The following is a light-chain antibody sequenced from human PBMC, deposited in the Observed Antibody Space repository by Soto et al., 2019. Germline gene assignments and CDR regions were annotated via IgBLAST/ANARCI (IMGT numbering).Light chain of an antibody. CDR2: GAS. V-gene: IGKV3-15*01. Sequence: EIVMTQSPATLSVSPGERATLSCRASQSVSSNLAWYQQKPGKAPRLLIYGASTRATGIPARFSGSGSGTAFTLTISSLQSEDFAVYYCQQYNNWPYTFGQGTKLEIK. J-gene: IGKJ2*01. CDR3: QQYNNWPYT. CDR1: QSVSSN.